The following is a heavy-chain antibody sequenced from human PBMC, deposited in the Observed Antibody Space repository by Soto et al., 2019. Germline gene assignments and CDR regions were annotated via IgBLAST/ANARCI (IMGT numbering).Heavy chain of an antibody. V-gene: IGHV3-23*01. Sequence: PGGSLRLSCAASGFTFSNYAMRWVRQAPGKGLEWVSAITVSGDSTYYADSVRGRFTISRDNSKNTLFLQMNSLRAADTAVYYGEKQLHNSGAIDYWGQGTLVTVS. CDR3: EKQLHNSGAIDY. J-gene: IGHJ4*02. D-gene: IGHD6-19*01. CDR2: ITVSGDST. CDR1: GFTFSNYA.